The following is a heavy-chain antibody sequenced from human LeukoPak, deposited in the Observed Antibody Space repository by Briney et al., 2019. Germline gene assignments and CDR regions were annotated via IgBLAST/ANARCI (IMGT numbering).Heavy chain of an antibody. V-gene: IGHV1-18*01. J-gene: IGHJ4*02. D-gene: IGHD5-18*01. CDR2: ISAYNGNT. Sequence: ASVKVPCKASGYTFTSYGISWVRQAPGQGLEWMGWISAYNGNTNYAQKLQGRVTMTTDTSTSTAYMELRSLRSDDTAVYYCARDRRVDTIPDYWGQGTLVTVSS. CDR3: ARDRRVDTIPDY. CDR1: GYTFTSYG.